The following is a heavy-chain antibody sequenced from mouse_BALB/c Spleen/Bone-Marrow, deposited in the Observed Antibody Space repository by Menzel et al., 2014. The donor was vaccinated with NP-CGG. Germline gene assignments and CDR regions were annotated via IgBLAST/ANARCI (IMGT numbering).Heavy chain of an antibody. D-gene: IGHD4-1*01. CDR2: IRNKAYGYTT. V-gene: IGHV7-3*02. CDR3: ARDMGGILFDS. Sequence: EVQVVESGGGLVQPGGSLRLSCATSGLTFTDYYMNWVRQPPGKALEWLGFIRNKAYGYTTEYSASVKGRFTISRDNSQGVLYLQMNSLRAEDSATYYCARDMGGILFDSWGQGTTLTVSS. J-gene: IGHJ2*01. CDR1: GLTFTDYY.